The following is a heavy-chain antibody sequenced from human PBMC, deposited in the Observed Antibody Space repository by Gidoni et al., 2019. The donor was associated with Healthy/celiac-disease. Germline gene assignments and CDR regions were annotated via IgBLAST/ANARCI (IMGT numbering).Heavy chain of an antibody. CDR1: GFTFDHYA. CDR2: ISWNSGSI. J-gene: IGHJ4*02. Sequence: VQLAEPGVGLVEPGRCLRRPCPSSGFTFDHYAMHWVRQAPGKGLEWVSGISWNSGSIGYTDSGKGRFTISRDNAKNALYLQMNSLRAEDTALYYCAKSMNDENSLSLDYWGQGTLVTVSS. D-gene: IGHD1-1*01. V-gene: IGHV3-9*01. CDR3: AKSMNDENSLSLDY.